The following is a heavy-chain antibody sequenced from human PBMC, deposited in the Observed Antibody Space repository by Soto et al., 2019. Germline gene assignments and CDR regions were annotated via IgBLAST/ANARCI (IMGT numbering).Heavy chain of an antibody. CDR1: GFTFSSYG. CDR2: IWYDGSNK. D-gene: IGHD3-22*01. V-gene: IGHV3-33*01. J-gene: IGHJ3*02. CDR3: ARDQYYYDSSGYLDDAFDI. Sequence: ESGGGVVQPGRSLRLSCAASGFTFSSYGMHWVRQAPGKGLEWVAVIWYDGSNKYYADSVKGRFTISRDNSKNTLYLQMNSLRAEDTAVYYCARDQYYYDSSGYLDDAFDIWGQGTMVTVSS.